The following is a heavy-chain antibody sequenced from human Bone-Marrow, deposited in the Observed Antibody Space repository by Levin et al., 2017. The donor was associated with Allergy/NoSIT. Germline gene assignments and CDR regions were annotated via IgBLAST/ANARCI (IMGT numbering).Heavy chain of an antibody. CDR1: GFTFSDYY. J-gene: IGHJ5*02. CDR2: VSSSGGTI. D-gene: IGHD3-10*01. V-gene: IGHV3-11*01. CDR3: ARVRGRVVRGITNWFDP. Sequence: GGSLRLSCAASGFTFSDYYMSWIRQAPGKGLEWVSYVSSSGGTIYYADSVKGRFTISRDNAKNSLYLQRNSLRAEDTAVYYCARVRGRVVRGITNWFDPWGQGTLVTVSS.